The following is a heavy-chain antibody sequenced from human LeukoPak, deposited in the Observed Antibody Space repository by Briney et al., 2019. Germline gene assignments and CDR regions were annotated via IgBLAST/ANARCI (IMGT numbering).Heavy chain of an antibody. J-gene: IGHJ4*02. Sequence: GASVKVSCKASGDTFTGYYMHWVRQAPGQGLEWMGWINPNSGGTNYAQKFQGRVTMTRDTSISTAYMELSRLRSDDTAVYYCARSYYYDSSGYYFGDYWGQGTLVTVSS. CDR1: GDTFTGYY. D-gene: IGHD3-22*01. V-gene: IGHV1-2*02. CDR2: INPNSGGT. CDR3: ARSYYYDSSGYYFGDY.